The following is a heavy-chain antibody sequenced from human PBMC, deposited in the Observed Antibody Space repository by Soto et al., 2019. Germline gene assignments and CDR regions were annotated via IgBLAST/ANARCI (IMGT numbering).Heavy chain of an antibody. CDR1: HFTFSSYS. V-gene: IGHV3-30*03. CDR2: ISQDGSNK. Sequence: PGGSLRLPCAASHFTFSSYSMNSARQPPGKGLEWVAVISQDGSNKYYADSVKGRFTISRDNSKNTLYLQMNSLRAEDTAVYYCARDRGYDILTGPSHYYYYGMDVWGQGTTVTVSS. CDR3: ARDRGYDILTGPSHYYYYGMDV. D-gene: IGHD3-9*01. J-gene: IGHJ6*02.